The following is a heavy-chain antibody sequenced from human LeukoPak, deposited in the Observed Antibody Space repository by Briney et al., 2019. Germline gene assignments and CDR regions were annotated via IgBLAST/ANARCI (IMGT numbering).Heavy chain of an antibody. CDR1: GYTFTSYG. Sequence: ASVKVSCKASGYTFTSYGISWVRQAPGQGLEWMGWISAYNGNTSYAQKLQGRVTMTTDTSTSTAYMELRSLRSDDTAVYYCASLKQLVPYYYYYYMDVWGKGTTVTVSS. CDR2: ISAYNGNT. V-gene: IGHV1-18*01. D-gene: IGHD6-6*01. CDR3: ASLKQLVPYYYYYYMDV. J-gene: IGHJ6*03.